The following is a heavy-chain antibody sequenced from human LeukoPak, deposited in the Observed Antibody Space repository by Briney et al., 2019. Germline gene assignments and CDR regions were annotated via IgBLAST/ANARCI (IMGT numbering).Heavy chain of an antibody. V-gene: IGHV1-46*01. CDR2: INPSGGST. CDR3: ARESTMIVVVKKYYFDS. Sequence: ASVKVSCKASGYTFTIYYMHWVRQAPGQGLEWMGIINPSGGSTSYAQKFQGRITMTRDTSTSTVYMELSSLRSEDTAVYYCARESTMIVVVKKYYFDSWGQGTLVTVSS. D-gene: IGHD3-22*01. J-gene: IGHJ4*02. CDR1: GYTFTIYY.